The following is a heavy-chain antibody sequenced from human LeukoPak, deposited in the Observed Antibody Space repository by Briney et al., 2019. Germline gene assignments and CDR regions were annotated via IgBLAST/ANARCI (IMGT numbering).Heavy chain of an antibody. CDR2: TKQDGSEK. CDR3: ARGGDVLLWFGELPGYPNARGVIEDPGTNAFDI. J-gene: IGHJ3*02. CDR1: GFTFSSYW. D-gene: IGHD3-10*01. V-gene: IGHV3-7*01. Sequence: GGSLRLSCAASGFTFSSYWMSWVRQAPGKGLEWVANTKQDGSEKYYVDSVKGRFTISRDNAKNSLYLQMNSLRAEDTAVYYCARGGDVLLWFGELPGYPNARGVIEDPGTNAFDIWGQGTMVTVSP.